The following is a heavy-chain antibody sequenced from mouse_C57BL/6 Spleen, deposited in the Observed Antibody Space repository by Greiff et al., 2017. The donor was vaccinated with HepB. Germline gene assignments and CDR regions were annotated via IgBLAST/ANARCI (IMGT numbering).Heavy chain of an antibody. CDR3: GRGGGSSGYVDY. J-gene: IGHJ2*01. V-gene: IGHV1-69*01. D-gene: IGHD1-1*01. CDR1: GYTFTSYW. Sequence: QVQLQQPGAELVMPGASVKLSCKASGYTFTSYWMHWVKQRPGQGLEWIGEIDPSDSYTNYNQKFKGKTTLTVDKSSSTAYMLLSSLTSEDSAVYYCGRGGGSSGYVDYWGQGTTLTVSS. CDR2: IDPSDSYT.